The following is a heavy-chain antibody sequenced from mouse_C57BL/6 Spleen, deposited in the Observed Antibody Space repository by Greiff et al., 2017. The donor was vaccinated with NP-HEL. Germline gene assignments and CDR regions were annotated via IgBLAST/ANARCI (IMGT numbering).Heavy chain of an antibody. V-gene: IGHV6-6*01. CDR2: IRNKTNNHAT. CDR3: TGYFGV. CDR1: GFTFSDAW. J-gene: IGHJ1*03. Sequence: EVQVVESGGGLVQPGGSMKLSCAASGFTFSDAWMDWVRQSPEKGLEWVAEIRNKTNNHATSYAESVKGRFTISRYDSKSSVYLQMNSLRAEDTGIYYCTGYFGVWGTATTVSVSS.